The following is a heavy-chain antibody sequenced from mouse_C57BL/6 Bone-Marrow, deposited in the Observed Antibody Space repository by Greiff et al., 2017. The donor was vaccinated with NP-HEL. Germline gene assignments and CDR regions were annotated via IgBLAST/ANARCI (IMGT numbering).Heavy chain of an antibody. CDR3: AISVLLPYYYAMDY. CDR1: GYTFTSYW. D-gene: IGHD2-3*01. J-gene: IGHJ4*01. CDR2: IDPSDSET. V-gene: IGHV1-52*01. Sequence: QVQLQQPGAELVRPGSSVKLSCKASGYTFTSYWMHWVKQRPIQGLEWIGNIDPSDSETHYNQKFKDKATLTVDKSSSTAYMQLSSLTSEDSAVYYCAISVLLPYYYAMDYWGQGTSVTVSS.